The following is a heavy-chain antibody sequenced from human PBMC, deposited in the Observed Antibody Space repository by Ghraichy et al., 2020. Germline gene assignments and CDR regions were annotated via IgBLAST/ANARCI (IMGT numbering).Heavy chain of an antibody. V-gene: IGHV3-30*18. D-gene: IGHD5-12*01. CDR1: GFTFSNYG. CDR3: AKEEGGYDKYYFDF. CDR2: ISYDGSKK. Sequence: GGSLRLSCAASGFTFSNYGMHWVRQAPGKGLEWVAVISYDGSKKYYADSVKGRFTISRDNSKNALYVQMNSLSAEDTAVYYCAKEEGGYDKYYFDFWGQGTLVTVSS. J-gene: IGHJ4*02.